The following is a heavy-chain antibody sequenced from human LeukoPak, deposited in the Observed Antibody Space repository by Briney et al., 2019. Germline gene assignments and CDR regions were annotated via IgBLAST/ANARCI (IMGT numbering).Heavy chain of an antibody. J-gene: IGHJ4*02. D-gene: IGHD6-6*01. CDR1: GFTFSSYA. CDR3: AKDGSSSPVY. CDR2: ISYDGSNK. Sequence: PGRSLRLSCAASGFTFSSYAMHWVRQAPGKGLEWVAVISYDGSNKYYADSVKGRFTISRDNSKNTLYLQMNSLRAEDTAVYYCAKDGSSSPVYWGQGTLVTVSS. V-gene: IGHV3-30-3*01.